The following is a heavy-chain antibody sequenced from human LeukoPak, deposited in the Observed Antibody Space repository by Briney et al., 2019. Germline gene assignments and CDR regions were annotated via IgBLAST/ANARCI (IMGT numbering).Heavy chain of an antibody. Sequence: KPSETLSLTCTVSGGSISSSSYYWGWIRQPPGKGLEWIGSIYYSGSTYYNPSLKSRVTISVDTSKNQFSLKLSSVTAADAAVYYCARRVVVPAAHYFDYWGQGTLVTVSS. CDR3: ARRVVVPAAHYFDY. D-gene: IGHD2-2*01. CDR1: GGSISSSSYY. CDR2: IYYSGST. V-gene: IGHV4-39*01. J-gene: IGHJ4*02.